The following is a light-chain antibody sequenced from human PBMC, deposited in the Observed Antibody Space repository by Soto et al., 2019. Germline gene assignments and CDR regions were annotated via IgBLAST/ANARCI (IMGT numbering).Light chain of an antibody. CDR1: ALPKQY. CDR2: KDR. Sequence: SYELTQPPSVSVSPGQTARITCSGDALPKQYAYWYQQKPGQAPVLVIYKDRERPSGIPERFSGSSSGTTVTLTISGVQAEDEADYYCQSADSSGTYPEVFGGGTKVTVL. CDR3: QSADSSGTYPEV. J-gene: IGLJ3*02. V-gene: IGLV3-25*03.